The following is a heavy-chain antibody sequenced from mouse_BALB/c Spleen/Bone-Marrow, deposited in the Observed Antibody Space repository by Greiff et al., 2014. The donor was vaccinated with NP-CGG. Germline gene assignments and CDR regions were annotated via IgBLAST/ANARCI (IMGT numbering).Heavy chain of an antibody. CDR1: GYTFTSYW. D-gene: IGHD2-1*01. Sequence: QVQLQQSGAELAKPGASVKMSCKASGYTFTSYWMYWIKQRPRQGLEWIGYINPSTGYTEYNQKFKDKATLTADKSSNTAYMQLSSLTSEDSAVYYCARKGYGNYHYYAMDYWGQGTSVTVSS. CDR2: INPSTGYT. J-gene: IGHJ4*01. CDR3: ARKGYGNYHYYAMDY. V-gene: IGHV1-7*01.